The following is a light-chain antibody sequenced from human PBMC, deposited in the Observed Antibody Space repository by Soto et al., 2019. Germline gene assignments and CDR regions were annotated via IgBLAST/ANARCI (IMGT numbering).Light chain of an antibody. V-gene: IGKV1-39*01. CDR2: KAS. J-gene: IGKJ4*01. Sequence: DIQMTQSPSSLSASVGDRVTITCRASQSISTYLSWYQQKPGKAPNLLIYKASNLQGGVPSRCSGSGSGTEFTLTISSLQPEDFATYYCEQRYSTPQVTFGGGTKVEIK. CDR1: QSISTY. CDR3: EQRYSTPQVT.